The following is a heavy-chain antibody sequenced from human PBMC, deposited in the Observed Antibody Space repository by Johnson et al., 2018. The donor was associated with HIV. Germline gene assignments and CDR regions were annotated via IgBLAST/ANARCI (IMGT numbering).Heavy chain of an antibody. J-gene: IGHJ3*02. V-gene: IGHV3-7*05. CDR3: ASLVGSSSGEAFDI. D-gene: IGHD6-6*01. CDR2: IKQDGSEK. CDR1: GFTFSSYW. Sequence: EKLVESGGGVVQPGRSLRLSCAASGFTFSSYWMSWVRQAPGKGLEWVANIKQDGSEKYYVDSVKGRFTISRDNAKNSLYLRMKSLRAEDTAVYYCASLVGSSSGEAFDIWGQGTMVTVSS.